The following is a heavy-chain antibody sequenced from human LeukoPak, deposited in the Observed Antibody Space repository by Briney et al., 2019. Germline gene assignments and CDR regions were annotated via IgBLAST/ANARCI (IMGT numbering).Heavy chain of an antibody. Sequence: ASVKVSCKASGYTFTSYYMHWVRQAPRQGLEWMGIINPSGGSTSYAQKFQGRVTMTRDTSTSTVYMELSSLRSEDTAVYYCARERDIHYDFWSGYQGYWGQGTLVTVSS. V-gene: IGHV1-46*01. CDR1: GYTFTSYY. CDR2: INPSGGST. D-gene: IGHD3-3*01. J-gene: IGHJ4*02. CDR3: ARERDIHYDFWSGYQGY.